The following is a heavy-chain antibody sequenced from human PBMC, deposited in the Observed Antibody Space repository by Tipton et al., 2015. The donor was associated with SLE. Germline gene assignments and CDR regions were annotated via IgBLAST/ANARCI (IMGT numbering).Heavy chain of an antibody. V-gene: IGHV4-59*01. CDR3: ARGTVTYDY. CDR1: GGSISSYC. Sequence: TLSLTCTVSGGSISSYCWSWIRQPPGKGLEWIGYIYYSGSTNYNPSLKSRVTISIDTSKNQFSLKLSSVTAADTAVYYCARGTVTYDYWGQGTLVTVSS. CDR2: IYYSGST. D-gene: IGHD4-11*01. J-gene: IGHJ4*02.